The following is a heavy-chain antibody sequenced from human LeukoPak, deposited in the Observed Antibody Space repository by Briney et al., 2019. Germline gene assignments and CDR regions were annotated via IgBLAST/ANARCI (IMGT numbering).Heavy chain of an antibody. CDR3: ARGIGAVSNYYYYYMDV. CDR2: INHSGST. J-gene: IGHJ6*03. CDR1: GGSFSGYY. V-gene: IGHV4-34*01. Sequence: SETLSLTCAVYGGSFSGYYWSWIRQPPGKGLEWIGEINHSGSTNYNPSLKRRVTISVDTSKNQFSLKLCSVTAADTAVYYCARGIGAVSNYYYYYMDVWGKGTTVTVSS. D-gene: IGHD3-10*01.